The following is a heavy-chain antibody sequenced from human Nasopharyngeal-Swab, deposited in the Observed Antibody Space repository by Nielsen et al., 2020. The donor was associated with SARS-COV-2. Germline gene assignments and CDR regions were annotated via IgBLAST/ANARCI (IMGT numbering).Heavy chain of an antibody. V-gene: IGHV4-34*01. J-gene: IGHJ4*02. CDR1: GGSFSGYY. D-gene: IGHD3-10*01. CDR3: ARGSRGYYFDY. CDR2: INHSGST. Sequence: SETLSLTCAVYGGSFSGYYWSWIRQPPGNGLEWIGEINHSGSTNYNPYLKSRVTISVDTSKNQFSLKLSSVTAADTAVYYCARGSRGYYFDYWGQGTLVTVSS.